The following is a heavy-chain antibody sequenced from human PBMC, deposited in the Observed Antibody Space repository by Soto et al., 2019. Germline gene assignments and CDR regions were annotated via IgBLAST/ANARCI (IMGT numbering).Heavy chain of an antibody. V-gene: IGHV3-13*01. CDR1: GFSFRDYN. CDR3: VRGEMSTSSGHSWFDP. D-gene: IGHD6-6*01. Sequence: HPXGSLRVSCAASGFSFRDYNMHWVRQASGRRLDWVSSIDGDDDTDYSDSVRGRFLISRENVRNSLYIQMTSLKVGDTAVYYCVRGEMSTSSGHSWFDPWGQGTLVTV. CDR2: IDGDDDT. J-gene: IGHJ5*02.